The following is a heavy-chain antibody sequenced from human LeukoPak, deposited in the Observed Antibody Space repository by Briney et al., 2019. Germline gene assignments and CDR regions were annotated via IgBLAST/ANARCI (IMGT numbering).Heavy chain of an antibody. CDR2: IRTSGGVV. J-gene: IGHJ3*01. CDR3: VRDQFYAFDV. CDR1: GCTFTSYT. Sequence: GSLRLSCAASGCTFTSYTMNWVRQAPGKGLEWISYIRTSGGVVSYTDSVRGRFTISTDSAKNSLYLQMNSLRDDDTAVYYCVRDQFYAFDVWGQGTMVTVSS. V-gene: IGHV3-48*02.